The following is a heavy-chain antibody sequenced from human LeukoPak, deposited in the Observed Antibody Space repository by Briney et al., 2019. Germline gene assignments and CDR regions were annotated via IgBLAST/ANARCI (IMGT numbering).Heavy chain of an antibody. D-gene: IGHD1-1*01. CDR1: GYTFTGYY. V-gene: IGHV1-2*02. Sequence: ASVKVSCKASGYTFTGYYMHWVRHAPGQGLEWMGWINPNSGGTNYAQKFQGRVTMTRDTSISTAYMELSRLRSDDTAVYYCARARGKLERRTGFDYWGQGTLVTVSS. CDR2: INPNSGGT. J-gene: IGHJ4*02. CDR3: ARARGKLERRTGFDY.